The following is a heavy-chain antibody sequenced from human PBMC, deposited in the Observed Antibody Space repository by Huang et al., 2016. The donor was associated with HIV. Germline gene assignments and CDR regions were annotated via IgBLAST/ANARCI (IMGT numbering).Heavy chain of an antibody. V-gene: IGHV4-59*11. J-gene: IGHJ5*01. D-gene: IGHD3-22*01. Sequence: QVQLQESGPGLVKPSETLSLTCTVSGGSISSHYWNWIRQPPGKGLEWIGYLYYTGNTKYNPSLKSRVTISGDSSKNQFSLKLTSVTPADTAVYFCARGNVIIAGGYNWFDSWGQGTLVTVSS. CDR1: GGSISSHY. CDR2: LYYTGNT. CDR3: ARGNVIIAGGYNWFDS.